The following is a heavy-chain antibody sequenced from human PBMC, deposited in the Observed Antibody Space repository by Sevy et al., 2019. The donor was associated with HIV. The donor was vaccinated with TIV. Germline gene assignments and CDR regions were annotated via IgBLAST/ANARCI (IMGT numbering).Heavy chain of an antibody. CDR2: INPDSGGP. CDR1: GYTFTGYY. V-gene: IGHV1-2*02. J-gene: IGHJ4*02. Sequence: ASVKVSCKASGYTFTGYYMHWMRQAPGQGLEWMGWINPDSGGPTYAPKFQGRVTLTRDTSISTAYMDLSRLKSDDTAVYYCVRDDRDGYFEYWGQGTLVTVCS. CDR3: VRDDRDGYFEY.